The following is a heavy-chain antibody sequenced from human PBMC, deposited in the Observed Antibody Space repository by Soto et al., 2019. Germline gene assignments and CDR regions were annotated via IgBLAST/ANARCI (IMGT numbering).Heavy chain of an antibody. V-gene: IGHV3-30*18. D-gene: IGHD2-15*01. CDR1: GFTFSSYG. Sequence: QVQLVESGGGVVQPGRSLRLSCAASGFTFSSYGMHWVRQAPGKGLEWVAVISYDGSNKYYADSVKGRFTISRDNSKNMLYLQMNSLRAEDTAVYYCAKDQRIVVVVAALDYWGQGTLVTVSS. CDR2: ISYDGSNK. J-gene: IGHJ4*02. CDR3: AKDQRIVVVVAALDY.